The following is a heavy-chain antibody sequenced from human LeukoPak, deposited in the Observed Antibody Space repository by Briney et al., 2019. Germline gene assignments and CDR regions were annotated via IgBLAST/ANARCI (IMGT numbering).Heavy chain of an antibody. J-gene: IGHJ4*02. D-gene: IGHD3-10*01. CDR1: GFTVSAYA. V-gene: IGHV3-23*01. CDR3: AARKVRGVWFYLDY. CDR2: IHDDNT. Sequence: GGSLRLSCAASGFTVSAYAMAWVRQAPGKGLEWVSTIHDDNTYYADSVKGRFAISTDNSKNTLYLQVNSLRVEDTAVYFCAARKVRGVWFYLDYWGQGTLVTVSS.